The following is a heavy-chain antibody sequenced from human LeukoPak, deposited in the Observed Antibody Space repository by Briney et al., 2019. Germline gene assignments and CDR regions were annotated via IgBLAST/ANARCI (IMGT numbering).Heavy chain of an antibody. CDR2: IYYGGST. CDR3: ARRWIAAAARGWFDP. CDR1: GGSISSSSYY. J-gene: IGHJ5*02. D-gene: IGHD6-13*01. V-gene: IGHV4-39*01. Sequence: SETLSLTCTVSGGSISSSSYYWGWIRQPPGKGLEWIGSIYYGGSTYYNPSLKSRVTISVDTSKNQFSLKLSSVTAADTAVYYCARRWIAAAARGWFDPWGQGTLITVSS.